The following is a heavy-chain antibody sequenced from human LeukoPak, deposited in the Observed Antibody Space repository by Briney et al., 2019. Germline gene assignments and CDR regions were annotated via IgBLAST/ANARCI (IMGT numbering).Heavy chain of an antibody. V-gene: IGHV3-30-3*01. D-gene: IGHD4-17*01. CDR1: GFTFSTYA. J-gene: IGHJ4*02. CDR2: MSYDGSII. Sequence: PGGSLRLSCAASGFTFSTYAMHWVRQAPGKGLEWVAVMSYDGSIIYYADSVKGRFTISRDNSKNTLYLQMNSLRPEDTAVYYCAREVSATVTPFDYWGQGTLVTVSS. CDR3: AREVSATVTPFDY.